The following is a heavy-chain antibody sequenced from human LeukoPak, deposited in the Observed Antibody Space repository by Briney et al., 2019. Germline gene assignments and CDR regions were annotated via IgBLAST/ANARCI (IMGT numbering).Heavy chain of an antibody. D-gene: IGHD3-22*01. Sequence: PSETLSLTCAVSGGSISSGGYSWSWIRQPPGKGLEWIGYIYHSGSTYYNPSLKSRVTISVDRSKNQFSLKLSSVTAADTAVYYCARVAPDYYDSSGYPSYFDYWGQGTLVTVSS. V-gene: IGHV4-30-2*01. CDR3: ARVAPDYYDSSGYPSYFDY. CDR1: GGSISSGGYS. J-gene: IGHJ4*02. CDR2: IYHSGST.